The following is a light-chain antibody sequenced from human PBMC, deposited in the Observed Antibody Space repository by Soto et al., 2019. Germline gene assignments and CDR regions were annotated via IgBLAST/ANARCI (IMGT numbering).Light chain of an antibody. CDR1: QSVYNNY. J-gene: IGKJ2*01. CDR3: QQRSNWSYT. Sequence: EIVLTQSPGTVSLSPGERATLSCRASQSVYNNYIAWYQQSPGQAPRVLIYGASTRATGTPDRFSGSGSGTDFTFTISRLEPEDSAVYYCQQRSNWSYTFGQGTKLEIK. V-gene: IGKV3D-20*02. CDR2: GAS.